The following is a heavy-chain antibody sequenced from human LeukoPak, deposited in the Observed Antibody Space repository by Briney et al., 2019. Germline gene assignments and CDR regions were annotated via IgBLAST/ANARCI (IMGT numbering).Heavy chain of an antibody. J-gene: IGHJ4*02. CDR3: ARETPGQGFDY. CDR2: ISFDGNNE. V-gene: IGHV3-30*04. Sequence: GGSLRLSCAASGFTFSYYALHWVRQAPGKGLEWVALISFDGNNEYYADSVKGRFTISRDTSKNILYQQMNTLRAEDTAVYYCARETPGQGFDYWGQGTLVTVSS. CDR1: GFTFSYYA.